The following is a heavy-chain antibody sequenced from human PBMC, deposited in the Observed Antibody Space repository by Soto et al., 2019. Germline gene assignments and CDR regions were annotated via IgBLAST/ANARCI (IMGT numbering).Heavy chain of an antibody. Sequence: GGSLRLSCAASGFSFDDYTMHWVRQAPGKGLEWVSTVNWNAVTTYYADSVRGRFTISRDNSRNSLFLQMNSLGIEDTALYYCAKDIGSTGLSYHGVDVWGQGTTVTV. CDR1: GFSFDDYT. J-gene: IGHJ6*02. CDR3: AKDIGSTGLSYHGVDV. CDR2: VNWNAVTT. D-gene: IGHD1-1*01. V-gene: IGHV3-43*01.